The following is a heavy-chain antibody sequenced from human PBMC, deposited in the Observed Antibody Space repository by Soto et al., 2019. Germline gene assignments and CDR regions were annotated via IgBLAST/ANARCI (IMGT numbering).Heavy chain of an antibody. V-gene: IGHV1-69*13. Sequence: SVKVSCKASGGTFSSYAISWVRQAPGQGLEWMGGIIPIFGTANYAQKFQGRVTITADESTSTAYMELSSLRSEDTAVYYCAGPTVTNSDYYYYGMDVWGQGTTVTVSS. J-gene: IGHJ6*02. CDR3: AGPTVTNSDYYYYGMDV. CDR1: GGTFSSYA. D-gene: IGHD4-4*01. CDR2: IIPIFGTA.